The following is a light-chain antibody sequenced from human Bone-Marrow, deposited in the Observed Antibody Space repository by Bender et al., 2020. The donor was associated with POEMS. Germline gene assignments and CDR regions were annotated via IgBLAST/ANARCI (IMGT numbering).Light chain of an antibody. CDR1: SSDVGGYNY. Sequence: QSALTQPASVSGSPGQSVTISCTGTSSDVGGYNYVSWYQQHPGKAPKLILHDVSHRPSGASNRFSGSKSGNTASLTIYGLQAEDEADYYCCSYTSNSPLYVFGTGTRVTVL. CDR2: DVS. V-gene: IGLV2-14*03. CDR3: CSYTSNSPLYV. J-gene: IGLJ1*01.